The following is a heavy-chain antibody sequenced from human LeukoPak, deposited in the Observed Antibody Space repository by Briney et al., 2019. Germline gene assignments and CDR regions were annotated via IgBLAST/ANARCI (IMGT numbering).Heavy chain of an antibody. CDR3: ARGGRYFDWFTFDP. Sequence: SETLSLTCTVSGGSVSSGGYSWSWIRQPPGKGLEWIGYIYHSGSTYYNPSLKSRVTISVDRSKNQFSLKLSPVTAADTAVYYCARGGRYFDWFTFDPWGQGTLVTVSS. D-gene: IGHD3-9*01. J-gene: IGHJ5*02. V-gene: IGHV4-30-2*01. CDR2: IYHSGST. CDR1: GGSVSSGGYS.